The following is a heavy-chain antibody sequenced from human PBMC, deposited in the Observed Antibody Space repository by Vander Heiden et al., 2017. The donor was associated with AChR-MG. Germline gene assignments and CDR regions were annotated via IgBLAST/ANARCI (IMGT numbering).Heavy chain of an antibody. CDR2: LYPGDSDT. D-gene: IGHD3-16*01. Sequence: EVQLVQSGAEVKKPGESLKISCKASGYTFTNYWIGWVRQMPGKGLEWMGILYPGDSDTSYSPSFQGQVTVSADKSITTAYLQWSSLKASDTAMYYCARQRGGGDNNWFDSWGQGTLVTVSS. J-gene: IGHJ5*01. CDR3: ARQRGGGDNNWFDS. V-gene: IGHV5-51*01. CDR1: GYTFTNYW.